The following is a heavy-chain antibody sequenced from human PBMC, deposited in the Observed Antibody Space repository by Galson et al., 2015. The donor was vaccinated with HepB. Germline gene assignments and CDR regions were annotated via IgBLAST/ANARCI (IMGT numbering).Heavy chain of an antibody. V-gene: IGHV3-23*01. CDR3: TKASSTSGLFDY. J-gene: IGHJ4*02. D-gene: IGHD6-19*01. CDR2: ISGSGGST. CDR1: GITFSSYA. Sequence: SLRLSCAASGITFSSYAMYWVRQAPGKGLEWVSAISGSGGSTYYADSVKGRFTISRDNSKNTLYLQMYSLRAEDTAVYFCTKASSTSGLFDYWGQGTLVTVSS.